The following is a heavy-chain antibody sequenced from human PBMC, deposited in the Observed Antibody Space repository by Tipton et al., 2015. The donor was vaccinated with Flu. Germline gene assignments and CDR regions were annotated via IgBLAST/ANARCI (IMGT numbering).Heavy chain of an antibody. J-gene: IGHJ4*02. Sequence: TLSLTCTVFGGSIRSTNYFCAWIRQPPGKRLELIGSIYPTGTAYYNPSLKSRVTISVDTSKSQFSLMLKSVTAADTAVYYCARLSYYDVDLKNFYFDYWGQGALVTVSS. CDR2: IYPTGTA. V-gene: IGHV4-39*01. CDR3: ARLSYYDVDLKNFYFDY. CDR1: GGSIRSTNYF. D-gene: IGHD3-10*02.